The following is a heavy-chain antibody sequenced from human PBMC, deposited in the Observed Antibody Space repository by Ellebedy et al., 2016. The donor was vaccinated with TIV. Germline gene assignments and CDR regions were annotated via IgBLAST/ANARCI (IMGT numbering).Heavy chain of an antibody. V-gene: IGHV1-3*01. Sequence: AASVKVSCKASGYTFTSYAMHWVRQAPGQRLEWMGWINAGNGNTKYSQKFQGRVTITRDTSASTAYMELSSLRFEDTAVYYCARERYSRVELDYWGQGTLVTVSS. J-gene: IGHJ4*02. D-gene: IGHD6-13*01. CDR2: INAGNGNT. CDR3: ARERYSRVELDY. CDR1: GYTFTSYA.